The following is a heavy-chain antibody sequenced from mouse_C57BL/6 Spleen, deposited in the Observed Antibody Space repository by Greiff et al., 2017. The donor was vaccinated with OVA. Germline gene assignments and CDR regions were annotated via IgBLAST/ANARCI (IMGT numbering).Heavy chain of an antibody. V-gene: IGHV1-69*01. J-gene: IGHJ4*01. CDR3: ARPGTEAMDY. Sequence: QVQLQQPGAELVMPGASVKLSCKASGYTFTSYWMHWVKQRPGQGLEWIGEIDPSDSYTNYNQKFKGKSTLTVDKSPSTAYMQLSSLTSEDSAVYYCARPGTEAMDYWGQGTSVTVSS. CDR1: GYTFTSYW. CDR2: IDPSDSYT. D-gene: IGHD4-1*01.